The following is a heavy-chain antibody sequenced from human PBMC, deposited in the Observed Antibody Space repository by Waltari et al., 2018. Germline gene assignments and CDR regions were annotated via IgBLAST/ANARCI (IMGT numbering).Heavy chain of an antibody. D-gene: IGHD6-19*01. CDR2: ISSAGRT. Sequence: EVQLLESGGGLVQPGGSLRLSCAASGFTFNDYGMSWVRQVPGEGLELVSVISSAGRTNHADSVKCRFTISTDNSKKTVFLEMNSLRPDDTAVYYCAKLGGLYASGWPDSTNYMAVWGKGTTVTVSS. J-gene: IGHJ6*03. CDR1: GFTFNDYG. CDR3: AKLGGLYASGWPDSTNYMAV. V-gene: IGHV3-23*03.